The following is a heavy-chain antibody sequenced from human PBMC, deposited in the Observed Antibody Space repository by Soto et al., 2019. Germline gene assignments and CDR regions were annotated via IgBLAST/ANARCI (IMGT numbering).Heavy chain of an antibody. CDR2: ISYDGSNK. J-gene: IGHJ6*02. Sequence: PGGSLRLSCAASGFTFSSYAMHWVRQAPGKGLEWVVVISYDGSNKYYAVSVKGRFTISRDNSKNTLYLQMNSLRAEDTAVYYCAREVFGITGTKSYYYGMDVWGQGTTVTVSS. CDR3: AREVFGITGTKSYYYGMDV. CDR1: GFTFSSYA. D-gene: IGHD1-20*01. V-gene: IGHV3-30-3*01.